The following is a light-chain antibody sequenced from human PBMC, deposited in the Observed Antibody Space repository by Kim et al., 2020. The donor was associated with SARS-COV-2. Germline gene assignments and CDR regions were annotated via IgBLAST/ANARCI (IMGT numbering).Light chain of an antibody. V-gene: IGLV3-1*01. CDR2: QNN. Sequence: SYELTQPPSVSVSPGQTASITCSGHKLGDKFAYWYQRKPGQSPLLIIYQNNRRPSNIPERFSGSKSGNTATLTISGTQAMDEADYYCQAWDSGSALFGGGTKVTVL. J-gene: IGLJ2*01. CDR3: QAWDSGSAL. CDR1: KLGDKF.